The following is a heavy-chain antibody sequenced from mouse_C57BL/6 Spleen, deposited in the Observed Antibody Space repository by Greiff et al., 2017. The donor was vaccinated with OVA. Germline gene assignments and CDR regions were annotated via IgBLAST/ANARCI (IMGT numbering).Heavy chain of an antibody. CDR1: GYTFTDYY. J-gene: IGHJ1*03. CDR3: ARTDTTVVPYWYFDV. D-gene: IGHD1-1*01. Sequence: VQLQQSGPELVKPGASVKISCKASGYTFTDYYMNWVKQSHGKSLEWIGDINPNNGGTSYNQKFKGKATLTVDKSSSTAYMELRSLTSEDSAVYYCARTDTTVVPYWYFDVWGTGTTVTVSS. CDR2: INPNNGGT. V-gene: IGHV1-26*01.